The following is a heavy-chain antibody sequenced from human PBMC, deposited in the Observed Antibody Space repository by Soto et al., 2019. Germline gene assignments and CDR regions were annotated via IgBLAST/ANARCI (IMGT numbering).Heavy chain of an antibody. CDR2: IIPILGIA. Sequence: SVKVSCKASGGTFSSYTISWVRQAPGQGLEWMGRIIPILGIANYAQKFQGRVTITADKSTSTAYMELSSLRSEDTAVYYCARAGSGSYYSHDAFDIWGQGTMVTVSS. CDR1: GGTFSSYT. V-gene: IGHV1-69*02. D-gene: IGHD3-10*01. CDR3: ARAGSGSYYSHDAFDI. J-gene: IGHJ3*02.